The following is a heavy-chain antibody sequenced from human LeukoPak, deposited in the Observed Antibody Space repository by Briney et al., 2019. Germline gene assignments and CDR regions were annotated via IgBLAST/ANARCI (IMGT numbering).Heavy chain of an antibody. CDR2: ISSSSSYI. Sequence: PGGSLRLSCAASGFTFSSYWMTWVRQAPGKGLEWVSSISSSSSYIYYADSVKGRFTISRDNAKHSLYLQMNSLRAEDTAVYYCARDQSAGAQNWFDPWGQGTLVTVSS. J-gene: IGHJ5*02. D-gene: IGHD1-26*01. CDR1: GFTFSSYW. V-gene: IGHV3-21*01. CDR3: ARDQSAGAQNWFDP.